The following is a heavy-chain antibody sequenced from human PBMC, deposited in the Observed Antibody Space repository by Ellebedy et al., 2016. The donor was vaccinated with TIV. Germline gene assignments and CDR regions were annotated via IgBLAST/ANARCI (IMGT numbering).Heavy chain of an antibody. CDR3: ARVGEPRYYYYYGMDV. D-gene: IGHD3-10*01. CDR2: IYYSGST. V-gene: IGHV4-59*01. J-gene: IGHJ6*02. Sequence: SETLSLTCTVSGGSISSYYWSWIRQPPGKGLEWIGYIYYSGSTNYNPSLKSRVTISVDTSKNQFSLKLSSVTAADTAVYYCARVGEPRYYYYYGMDVWGQGTTVTVSS. CDR1: GGSISSYY.